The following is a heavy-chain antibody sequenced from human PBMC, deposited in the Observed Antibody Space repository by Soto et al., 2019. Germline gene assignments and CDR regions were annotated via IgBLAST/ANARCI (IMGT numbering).Heavy chain of an antibody. CDR2: TIPLFSTS. CDR3: ARAGGRLYYYSGMDV. D-gene: IGHD2-15*01. J-gene: IGHJ6*02. Sequence: QEQLVQSGPEVKKPGSSVTVSCKASAGTFNNYAICWVRQAPGQGLEWMGGTIPLFSTSSYAQKFQGRVTITADKSTRTVYMEMRNLKSEDTALYYCARAGGRLYYYSGMDVWGQGTTVTVS. CDR1: AGTFNNYA. V-gene: IGHV1-69*06.